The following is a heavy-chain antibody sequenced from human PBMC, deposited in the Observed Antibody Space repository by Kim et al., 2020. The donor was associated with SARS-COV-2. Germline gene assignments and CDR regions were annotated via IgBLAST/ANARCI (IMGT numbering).Heavy chain of an antibody. D-gene: IGHD3-10*01. J-gene: IGHJ5*02. CDR3: TSDYYGSGSPRGWFDP. V-gene: IGHV3-49*02. Sequence: ASVKGRFTISRDDSKSSAYLQMNSLKTEDTAMYFCTSDYYGSGSPRGWFDPWGQGTLVTVSS.